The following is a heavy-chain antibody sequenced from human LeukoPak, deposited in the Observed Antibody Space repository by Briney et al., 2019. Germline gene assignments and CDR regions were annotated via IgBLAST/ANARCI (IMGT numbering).Heavy chain of an antibody. J-gene: IGHJ4*02. CDR2: VNLQGST. V-gene: IGHV4-4*02. CDR3: AREGGPYRPLDY. Sequence: SETLSLTCGVSGGSISNTSWWTWVRQPPGKGLEWIGEVNLQGSTNYNPSLKSRVAISVDQSETHISLKLTSVTAADTAVYYCAREGGPYRPLDYSGQGTLVTVAS. CDR1: GGSISNTSW.